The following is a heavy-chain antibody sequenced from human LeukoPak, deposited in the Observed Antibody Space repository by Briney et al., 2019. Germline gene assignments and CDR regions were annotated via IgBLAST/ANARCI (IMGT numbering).Heavy chain of an antibody. CDR1: GLTFSSNW. D-gene: IGHD6-13*01. Sequence: GGSLRLSCATSGLTFSSNWMSWVRHVPGRGLDWVANIKPDGSAEYYAASVKGRFTVSRDNAKNSLYLQMNSLRVGDTAVYYCARANNSSWHNWGQGTLVTVSS. CDR2: IKPDGSAE. CDR3: ARANNSSWHN. V-gene: IGHV3-7*01. J-gene: IGHJ4*02.